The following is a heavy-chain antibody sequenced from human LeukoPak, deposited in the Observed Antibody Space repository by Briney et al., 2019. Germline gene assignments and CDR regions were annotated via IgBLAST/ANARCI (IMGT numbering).Heavy chain of an antibody. J-gene: IGHJ4*02. V-gene: IGHV3-74*01. CDR1: GFTFSSSW. CDR2: INSDESIT. D-gene: IGHD5-18*01. CDR3: ATHKEIQLWPQDY. Sequence: PGRSLRLSCAASGFTFSSSWMYWVRQAPGKGLVWVSRINSDESITTYADSVKGRFTISRDNAKNTLYLQMNSLRAEDTAVYYCATHKEIQLWPQDYWGQGTLVTVSS.